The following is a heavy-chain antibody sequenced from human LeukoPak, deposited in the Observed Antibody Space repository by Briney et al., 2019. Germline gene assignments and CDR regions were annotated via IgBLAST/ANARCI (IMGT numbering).Heavy chain of an antibody. D-gene: IGHD1-26*01. CDR3: AKGGKWDVTPFDY. J-gene: IGHJ4*02. Sequence: GGSLRLSCAASGFTFSSYAMSWVRQAPGKGLEWVSGISGSGGSTNYADSVKGRFTVSRDNSKNTLYLQMNSLRAEDTAVYYCAKGGKWDVTPFDYWGQGTLVTVSS. CDR1: GFTFSSYA. CDR2: ISGSGGST. V-gene: IGHV3-23*01.